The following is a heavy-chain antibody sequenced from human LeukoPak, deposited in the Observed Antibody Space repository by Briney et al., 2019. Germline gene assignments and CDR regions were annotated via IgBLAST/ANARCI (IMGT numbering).Heavy chain of an antibody. CDR3: ARSDAYDSSGYSTGGNWFDP. V-gene: IGHV4-39*07. Sequence: SETLSLTCTVSGGSISSSSYYWGWIRQPPGKGLEWIGSIYYSGSTYYNPSLKSRVTISVDTSKNQFSLKLSSVTAADTAVYYCARSDAYDSSGYSTGGNWFDPWGQGTLVTVSS. D-gene: IGHD3-22*01. CDR2: IYYSGST. CDR1: GGSISSSSYY. J-gene: IGHJ5*02.